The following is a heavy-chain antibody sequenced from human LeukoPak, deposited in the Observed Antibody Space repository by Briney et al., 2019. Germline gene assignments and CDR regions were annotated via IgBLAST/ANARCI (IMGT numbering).Heavy chain of an antibody. V-gene: IGHV1-69*05. CDR3: ARDGRPYCGGDCYSLDY. CDR2: IIPIFGTA. Sequence: ASVKVSCKASGGTFSSYAISWVRQAPGQGLEWMGGIIPIFGTANYAQKFQGRVTITTDESTCTAYMELSSLRSEDTAVYYCARDGRPYCGGDCYSLDYWGQGTLVTVSS. D-gene: IGHD2-21*01. CDR1: GGTFSSYA. J-gene: IGHJ4*02.